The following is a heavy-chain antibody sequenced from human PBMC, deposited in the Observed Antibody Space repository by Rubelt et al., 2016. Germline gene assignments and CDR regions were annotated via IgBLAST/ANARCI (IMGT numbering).Heavy chain of an antibody. CDR1: SYG. J-gene: IGHJ4*02. V-gene: IGHV1-18*01. CDR2: ISAYNGNT. D-gene: IGHD2-2*01. Sequence: SYGISWVRQAPGQGLEWMGWISAYNGNTNYAQKLQGRVTMTTDTSTSTAYMELSSLRSEDTAVYYCARDLTSSHPFDYWGQGTLVTVSS. CDR3: ARDLTSSHPFDY.